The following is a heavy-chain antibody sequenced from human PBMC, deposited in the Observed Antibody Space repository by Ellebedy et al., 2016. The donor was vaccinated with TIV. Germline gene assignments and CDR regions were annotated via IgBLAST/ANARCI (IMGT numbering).Heavy chain of an antibody. CDR1: GYSFTSYW. Sequence: GESLKISCKGSGYSFTSYWIGWVRQKPGKGLEWLGTIDPSDPETKYSPSFQGHVTISADRSMNTAFLQWSSLKASDTAMYYCAKRRQRDYHGYKYNGLDVWGQGTTVTVS. CDR2: IDPSDPET. V-gene: IGHV5-10-1*01. J-gene: IGHJ6*02. D-gene: IGHD4-11*01. CDR3: AKRRQRDYHGYKYNGLDV.